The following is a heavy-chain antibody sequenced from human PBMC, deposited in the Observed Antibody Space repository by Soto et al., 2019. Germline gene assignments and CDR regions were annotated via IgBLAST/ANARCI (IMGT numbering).Heavy chain of an antibody. CDR2: ISGSGGST. J-gene: IGHJ6*03. V-gene: IGHV3-23*01. D-gene: IGHD3-3*01. CDR3: AKKHTYYEFWSGYRHYYYCYMDV. CDR1: GFTFSSYA. Sequence: EVQLLESGGGLVQPGGSLRLSCAASGFTFSSYAMSWVRQAPGKGLEWVSAISGSGGSTYYADSVKGRFTISRDNSKYTLYLQMNSLRGVDTAVYYCAKKHTYYEFWSGYRHYYYCYMDVWGKGTTVIVSS.